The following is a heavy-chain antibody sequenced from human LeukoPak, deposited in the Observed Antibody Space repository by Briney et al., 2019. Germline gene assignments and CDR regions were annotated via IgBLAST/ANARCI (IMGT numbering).Heavy chain of an antibody. Sequence: PSETLSLTCAVYGGSFSGYYWSWIRQPPGKGLEWIGEINHSGSTNYNPSLKSRVTISVDTSKNQFSLKLSSVTAADTAVYYCARGRRITMVRGATSSSRMFDPWGQGTLVTVSS. J-gene: IGHJ5*02. CDR2: INHSGST. D-gene: IGHD3-10*01. CDR3: ARGRRITMVRGATSSSRMFDP. CDR1: GGSFSGYY. V-gene: IGHV4-34*01.